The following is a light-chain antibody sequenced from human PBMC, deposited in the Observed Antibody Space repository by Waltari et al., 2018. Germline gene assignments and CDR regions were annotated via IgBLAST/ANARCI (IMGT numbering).Light chain of an antibody. CDR1: QDITTS. Sequence: DIQLTQSPSSLSAAVGDRVTITCQATQDITTSLSWFQQKPGKPPQLLIYDASSLQAGVPSRFSGTASGTVFSFTITSLQPEDSATYYCQHYHSLPYTFGRGTKLQIK. J-gene: IGKJ2*01. CDR2: DAS. CDR3: QHYHSLPYT. V-gene: IGKV1-33*01.